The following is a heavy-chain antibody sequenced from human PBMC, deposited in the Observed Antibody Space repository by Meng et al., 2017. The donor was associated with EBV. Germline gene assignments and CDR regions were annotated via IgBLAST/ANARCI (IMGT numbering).Heavy chain of an antibody. J-gene: IGHJ4*02. D-gene: IGHD6-19*01. CDR3: ARVGIAVAGTGDY. V-gene: IGHV1-2*06. Sequence: QVQLVQSGGEVKKPGASVQVSCKASGYTFTGYYMHWVRQAPGQGLEWMGRINPNSGGTNYAQKFQGRVTMTRDTSISTAYMELSRMRSDDTAVYYCARVGIAVAGTGDYWGQGTLVTVSS. CDR2: INPNSGGT. CDR1: GYTFTGYY.